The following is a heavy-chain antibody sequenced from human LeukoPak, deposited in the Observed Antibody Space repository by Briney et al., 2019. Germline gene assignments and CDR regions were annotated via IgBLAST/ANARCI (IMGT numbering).Heavy chain of an antibody. J-gene: IGHJ4*02. CDR1: GFTFTSYG. Sequence: PGGSLRLSCAASGFTFTSYGISWVRQAPGQGLEWMGWISAYNGNTNYAQKLQGRVTMTTDTSTSTAYMELRSLRSDDTAVYYCARDGLYSSSWYVDWGQGTLVTVSS. CDR2: ISAYNGNT. V-gene: IGHV1-18*01. D-gene: IGHD6-13*01. CDR3: ARDGLYSSSWYVD.